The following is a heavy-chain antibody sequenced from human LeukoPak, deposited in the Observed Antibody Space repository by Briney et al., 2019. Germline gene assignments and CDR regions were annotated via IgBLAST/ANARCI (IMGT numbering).Heavy chain of an antibody. CDR3: ARSDCSGGSCYSTY. Sequence: SETLSLTCTVSGGSISSYYWSWIRQPPGKGLQWIGYIYYSGSTNYNPSLNSRVTISIDTSKNQFSLKLSSVTAADTAVYYCARSDCSGGSCYSTYWGQGTLVTVSS. J-gene: IGHJ4*02. CDR2: IYYSGST. D-gene: IGHD2-15*01. CDR1: GGSISSYY. V-gene: IGHV4-59*01.